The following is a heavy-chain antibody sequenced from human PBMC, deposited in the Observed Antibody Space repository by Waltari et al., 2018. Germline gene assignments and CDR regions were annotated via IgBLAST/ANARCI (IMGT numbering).Heavy chain of an antibody. CDR3: ARLSPYTSSGDFFDP. CDR2: TYHSGSA. D-gene: IGHD2-21*02. CDR1: GFPIGSAYY. J-gene: IGHJ5*02. V-gene: IGHV4-38-2*01. Sequence: QVQLQESGPRLVKPSETLSLTCSVSGFPIGSAYYWAWVRQSPGEGLVWIGCTYHSGSADYNPSLKGRVTISVDTSKNQFSLKLTSVTVADSGVYYCARLSPYTSSGDFFDPWGQGALVTVSS.